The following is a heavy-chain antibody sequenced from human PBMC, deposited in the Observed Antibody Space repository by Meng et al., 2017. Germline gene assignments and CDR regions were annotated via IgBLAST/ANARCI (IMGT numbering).Heavy chain of an antibody. CDR3: ARGTKYYYDSSGYYLV. CDR1: GYTFTGYY. J-gene: IGHJ4*02. D-gene: IGHD3-22*01. CDR2: INPNSGGT. Sequence: QVTLVRSGAEVKKPGASVKVSCKASGYTFTGYYMHWVRQAPGQGLEWMGRINPNSGGTNYAQKFQGRVTMTRDTSISTAYMELSRLRSDDTAVYYCARGTKYYYDSSGYYLVWGQGTLVTVSS. V-gene: IGHV1-2*06.